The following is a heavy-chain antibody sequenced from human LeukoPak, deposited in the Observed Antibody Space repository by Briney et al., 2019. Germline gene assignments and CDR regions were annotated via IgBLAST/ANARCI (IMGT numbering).Heavy chain of an antibody. CDR2: IIPIFGTA. J-gene: IGHJ4*02. CDR1: GGTFSSYA. V-gene: IGHV1-69*13. Sequence: SVKVSCKASGGTFSSYAISWVRQAPGQGLEWMGGIIPIFGTANYAQRFQGRVTITADESTSTAYMELSSLRSEDTAVYYCARVAGGGDRLAGNYFDYWGQGTLVTVSS. CDR3: ARVAGGGDRLAGNYFDY. D-gene: IGHD2-21*02.